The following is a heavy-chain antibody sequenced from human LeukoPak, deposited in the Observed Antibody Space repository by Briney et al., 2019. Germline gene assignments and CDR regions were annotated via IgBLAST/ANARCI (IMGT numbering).Heavy chain of an antibody. CDR1: GYTSTSYA. V-gene: IGHV1-3*01. CDR3: ARDGSGSYYNTSYYYYGMDV. CDR2: INAGNGNT. Sequence: ASVKVSCKASGYTSTSYAMHWVRQAPGQRLEWMGWINAGNGNTKYSQKFQGRVTITRDTSASTAYMELSSLRSEDTAVYYCARDGSGSYYNTSYYYYGMDVWGKGTTVTVSS. J-gene: IGHJ6*04. D-gene: IGHD3-10*01.